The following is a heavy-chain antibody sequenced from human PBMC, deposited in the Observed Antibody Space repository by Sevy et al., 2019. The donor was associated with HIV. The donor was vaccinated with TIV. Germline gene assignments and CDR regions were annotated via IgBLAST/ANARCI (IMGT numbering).Heavy chain of an antibody. V-gene: IGHV3-21*01. CDR3: ARDYNSGWRKFNLFDP. J-gene: IGHJ5*02. D-gene: IGHD6-19*01. Sequence: GGSLRLSCAASGFTFSTYSMNWVRQAPGKGVEWVSSISSTSSYIDYALSVKGRFTISRDNAKNSLYLQMNNLRAEDTAVYYCARDYNSGWRKFNLFDPWGQGTLVTVSS. CDR1: GFTFSTYS. CDR2: ISSTSSYI.